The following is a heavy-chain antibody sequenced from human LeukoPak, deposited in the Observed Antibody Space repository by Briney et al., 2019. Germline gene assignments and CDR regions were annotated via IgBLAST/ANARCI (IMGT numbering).Heavy chain of an antibody. D-gene: IGHD1-26*01. V-gene: IGHV3-7*01. Sequence: GGSLRLSCAASGFTLSSYWMSWVRQAPGKGLQWVANINQDGSEKYYVDSVQGRFTISGDNAKNSLYLQMDSLGPDDTAVYYCARDPYSGNYGNDYYYYMDVWGKGTTVTISS. CDR1: GFTLSSYW. CDR2: INQDGSEK. J-gene: IGHJ6*03. CDR3: ARDPYSGNYGNDYYYYMDV.